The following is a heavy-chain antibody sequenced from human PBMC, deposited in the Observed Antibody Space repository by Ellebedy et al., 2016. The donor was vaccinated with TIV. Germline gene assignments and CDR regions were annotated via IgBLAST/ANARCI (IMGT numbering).Heavy chain of an antibody. CDR2: IEPDGSEK. D-gene: IGHD6-25*01. V-gene: IGHV3-7*01. CDR3: AVLAAAVRFDF. CDR1: GLTFDIYR. J-gene: IGHJ4*02. Sequence: GGSLRLSXTASGLTFDIYRMSWVRQAPGKGLEWAANIEPDGSEKSYAKFVEGRFAISRDNAKSSVFLQMRSLRLEDTAVYYCAVLAAAVRFDFWGQGSPVTVSS.